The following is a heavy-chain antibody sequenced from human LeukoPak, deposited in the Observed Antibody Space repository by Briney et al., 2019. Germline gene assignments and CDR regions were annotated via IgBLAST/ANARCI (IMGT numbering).Heavy chain of an antibody. Sequence: GGSLRLSCAASGFTFSSYAMSWVRQAPGKGLEWGSTISGSGGSTYYADSEEGRFTISRDNSKNTLYLQMNSLRAEDTAVYYCAKGYHYYYYYMDVWGKGTTVTVSS. J-gene: IGHJ6*03. D-gene: IGHD2-2*02. CDR2: ISGSGGST. V-gene: IGHV3-23*01. CDR3: AKGYHYYYYYMDV. CDR1: GFTFSSYA.